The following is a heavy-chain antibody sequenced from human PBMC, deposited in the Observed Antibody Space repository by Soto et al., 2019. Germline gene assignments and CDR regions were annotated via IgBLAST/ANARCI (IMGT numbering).Heavy chain of an antibody. J-gene: IGHJ6*02. V-gene: IGHV3-23*01. CDR3: ARSSSWGANYYYYYGMDV. CDR2: ISGSGGST. Sequence: GGSLSLSCAASGFTFSSYAMSWVRKAPGKGLEWVSAISGSGGSTYYADSVKGRFTISRDNSKNTLYLQMNSLRAEDTAVYYCARSSSWGANYYYYYGMDVWGQGTTVTVS. CDR1: GFTFSSYA. D-gene: IGHD6-13*01.